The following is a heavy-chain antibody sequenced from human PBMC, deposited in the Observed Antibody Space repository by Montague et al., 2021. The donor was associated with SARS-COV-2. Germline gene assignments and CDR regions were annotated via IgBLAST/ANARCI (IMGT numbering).Heavy chain of an antibody. CDR2: INHSGST. D-gene: IGHD3-22*01. Sequence: SETLSLTCAVHGGSLSGYYWSWIRQPPGKGPEWIGEINHSGSTNYNPSLKSRVSISVDTSKNQFSLKLSSVTAADTAVYYCARGAPTITMIVVVFTGAGWYFDLWGRGTLVTVSS. J-gene: IGHJ2*01. CDR3: ARGAPTITMIVVVFTGAGWYFDL. CDR1: GGSLSGYY. V-gene: IGHV4-34*01.